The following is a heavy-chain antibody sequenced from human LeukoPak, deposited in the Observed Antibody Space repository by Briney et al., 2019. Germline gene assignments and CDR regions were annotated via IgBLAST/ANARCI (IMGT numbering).Heavy chain of an antibody. CDR1: GGSISNYY. D-gene: IGHD6-6*01. CDR3: ARVDPDSSSTLEVFDY. Sequence: PSETLSLTCTVSGGSISNYYWTWIRQSPGKGLEWIANIYYGGNTRYNPFLKSRVTISADTSKNLVSLKLSSVTAADTAVYYCARVDPDSSSTLEVFDYWGQGTLVTVSS. V-gene: IGHV4-59*08. CDR2: IYYGGNT. J-gene: IGHJ4*02.